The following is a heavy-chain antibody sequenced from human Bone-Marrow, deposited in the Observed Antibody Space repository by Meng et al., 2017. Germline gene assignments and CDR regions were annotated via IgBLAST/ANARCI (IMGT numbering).Heavy chain of an antibody. CDR1: GGSISSGDYY. Sequence: QVQLQESGPGLVKPSQTLSLTCTVSGGSISSGDYYWSWIRQPPGKGLEWIGYIYYSGSTSYNPSLKSRVSISADTSKNQFSLKLSSVTAADTAVYYCGRDTYYYDSVTQPFDWGQGTLVTVSS. CDR2: IYYSGST. J-gene: IGHJ4*02. D-gene: IGHD3-22*01. CDR3: GRDTYYYDSVTQPFD. V-gene: IGHV4-30-4*01.